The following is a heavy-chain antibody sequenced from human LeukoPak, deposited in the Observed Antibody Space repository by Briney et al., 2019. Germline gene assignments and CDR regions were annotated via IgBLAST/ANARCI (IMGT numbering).Heavy chain of an antibody. CDR2: INTNTGKP. D-gene: IGHD3-22*01. J-gene: IGHJ4*02. CDR1: GYTFTNYT. Sequence: ASVKVSCKAAGYTFTNYTLNWVRQAAGQGVEWMGWINTNTGKPTYAQGFTGRFVFSLDTSVTTAYLQISSLKVEDTAVYYCTRGYDTTGYFSFWGQGTLVTVSS. V-gene: IGHV7-4-1*02. CDR3: TRGYDTTGYFSF.